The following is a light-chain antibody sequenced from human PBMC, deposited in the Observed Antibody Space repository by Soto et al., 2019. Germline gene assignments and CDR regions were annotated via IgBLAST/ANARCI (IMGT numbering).Light chain of an antibody. CDR3: QQSYNTPWT. J-gene: IGKJ1*01. Sequence: DIQMTQSPSSLSASVGDTVTITCRASQTGISYLNWYQQKSGKAPKLLISGASSLESGLPSRFSGSGSGTDFTPTISSLLPEDFATYYCQQSYNTPWTFGHGTKVEVK. CDR1: QTGISY. CDR2: GAS. V-gene: IGKV1-39*01.